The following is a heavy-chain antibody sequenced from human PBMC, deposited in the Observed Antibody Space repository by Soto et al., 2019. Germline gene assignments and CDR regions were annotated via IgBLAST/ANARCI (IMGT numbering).Heavy chain of an antibody. J-gene: IGHJ5*02. Sequence: SETVSLTCTVSGASITTYYWSWILQPPGKGLEWIGYISYSGSTDYNPSLKSRVTISFDASKNQISLQVRSATAADAAVYYCARDLKEYCSDGKCNWFDPWGQGTLVTVS. CDR2: ISYSGST. CDR3: ARDLKEYCSDGKCNWFDP. CDR1: GASITTYY. V-gene: IGHV4-59*01. D-gene: IGHD2-15*01.